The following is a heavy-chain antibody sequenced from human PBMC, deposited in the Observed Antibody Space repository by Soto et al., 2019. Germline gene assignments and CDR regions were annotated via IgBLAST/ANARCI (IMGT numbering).Heavy chain of an antibody. Sequence: QVRLHESGPGLVNPSGTLSLTCVVSGGSITSPNWWTWVRQPPGRGLEWIAEMHHSGSTNYSPSLKSRVVMSIDKSKNQFSLKLNSVTAADTAVYYCATGNVYYYGSGGLWDQWGRGALVTVSS. CDR2: MHHSGST. J-gene: IGHJ4*02. CDR1: GGSITSPNW. CDR3: ATGNVYYYGSGGLWDQ. D-gene: IGHD3-10*01. V-gene: IGHV4-4*02.